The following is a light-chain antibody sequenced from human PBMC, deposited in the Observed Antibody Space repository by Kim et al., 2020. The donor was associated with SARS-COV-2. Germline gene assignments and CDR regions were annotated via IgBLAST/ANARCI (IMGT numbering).Light chain of an antibody. CDR2: GAS. CDR1: QSVSSSY. V-gene: IGKV3-20*01. Sequence: EIVLTQSPGTLSLSPGERATLSCRASQSVSSSYLAWYQHKPGQAPRLLIYGASSSATGIPDRCSGSGSGTDFTLTISRLEPEDVAVYFCQQYGSTPPLTSGGGTKVDIK. CDR3: QQYGSTPPLT. J-gene: IGKJ4*01.